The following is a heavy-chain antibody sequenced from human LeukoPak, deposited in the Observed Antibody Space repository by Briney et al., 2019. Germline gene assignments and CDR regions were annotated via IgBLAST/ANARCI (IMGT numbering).Heavy chain of an antibody. CDR2: VYPGDSDT. CDR1: GYSFTSYW. J-gene: IGHJ4*02. V-gene: IGHV5-51*01. D-gene: IGHD1-1*01. Sequence: HGESLKISCKASGYSFTSYWIVWVRQTPGKGLAWMGVVYPGDSDTRYNPSFQGQVSISADKSIATAYLHLSDLKASDTAIYYCGRHINNLQLWLDYWGQGTVVTVSS. CDR3: GRHINNLQLWLDY.